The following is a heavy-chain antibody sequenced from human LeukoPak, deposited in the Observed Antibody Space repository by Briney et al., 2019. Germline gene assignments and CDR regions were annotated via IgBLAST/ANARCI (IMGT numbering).Heavy chain of an antibody. CDR2: INHSGSA. D-gene: IGHD3-22*01. CDR1: GESFSGYY. J-gene: IGHJ4*02. Sequence: SETLSLTCAVYGESFSGYYWSWIRQPPGKGLEWIGEINHSGSANYNPSLKNRVTISVDTSKNQFPLKLSSVTAADTAVYYCARGVARTYYSDTSGYAAADYWGQGTLVTVSS. CDR3: ARGVARTYYSDTSGYAAADY. V-gene: IGHV4-34*01.